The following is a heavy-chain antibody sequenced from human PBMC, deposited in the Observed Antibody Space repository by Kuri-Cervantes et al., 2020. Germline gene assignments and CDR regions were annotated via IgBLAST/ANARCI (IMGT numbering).Heavy chain of an antibody. Sequence: GESLKISCAASGFTFSTYWMTWVRQAPGKGLEWVANINEDGSEKNYVDSVRGRFTISRDNSKNTLYLQMNSLRAEDTSVYYCAKGVCSGTTCYDLDYWGQGTLVTVSS. J-gene: IGHJ4*02. CDR2: INEDGSEK. V-gene: IGHV3-7*01. CDR3: AKGVCSGTTCYDLDY. D-gene: IGHD2-2*01. CDR1: GFTFSTYW.